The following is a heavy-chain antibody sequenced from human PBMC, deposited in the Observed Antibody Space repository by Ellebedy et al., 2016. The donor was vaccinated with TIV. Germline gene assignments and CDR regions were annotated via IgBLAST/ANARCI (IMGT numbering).Heavy chain of an antibody. Sequence: GGSLRLSXAASGFTFSSYWMHWVRQAPGKGLVWVSRINSDGSSTSYADSVKGRFTISRDNAKNTLYLQMNSLRAEDTAVYYCARDPPGIAAAGTWGLDYWGQGTLVTVSS. CDR1: GFTFSSYW. D-gene: IGHD6-13*01. CDR2: INSDGSST. J-gene: IGHJ4*02. CDR3: ARDPPGIAAAGTWGLDY. V-gene: IGHV3-74*01.